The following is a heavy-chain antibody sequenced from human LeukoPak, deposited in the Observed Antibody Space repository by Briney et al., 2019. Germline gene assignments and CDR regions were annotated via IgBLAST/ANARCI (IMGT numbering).Heavy chain of an antibody. CDR2: INPNSGGT. CDR1: GYTFTGYY. V-gene: IGHV1-2*06. Sequence: ASVRVSCKASGYTFTGYYMHWVRQAPGQGLEWMGRINPNSGGTNYAQKFQGRVTMTRDTSISTAYMELSRLRSDDTAVYYCAREVDQPLKMEDDAFDIWGQRTMVTVSS. CDR3: AREVDQPLKMEDDAFDI. D-gene: IGHD2-2*01. J-gene: IGHJ3*02.